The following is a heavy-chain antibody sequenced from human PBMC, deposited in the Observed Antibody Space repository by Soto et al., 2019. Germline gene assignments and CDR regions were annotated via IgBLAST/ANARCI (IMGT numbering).Heavy chain of an antibody. CDR3: ARHGVHYYDSSGPNHYGMDV. D-gene: IGHD3-22*01. CDR2: IYYSGST. Sequence: PSETLSLTCTVSGGSISSGGYYWSWIRQHPGKGLEWIGYIYYSGSTYYNPSLKSRVTISVDTSKNQFSLKLSSVTAADTAVYYCARHGVHYYDSSGPNHYGMDVWGQGTTVTVSS. V-gene: IGHV4-31*03. CDR1: GGSISSGGYY. J-gene: IGHJ6*02.